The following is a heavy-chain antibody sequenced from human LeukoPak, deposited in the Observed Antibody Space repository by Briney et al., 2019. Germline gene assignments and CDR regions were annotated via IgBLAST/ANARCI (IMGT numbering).Heavy chain of an antibody. V-gene: IGHV4-59*01. Sequence: SETLSLTCTVSGGSISSYYWSWIRQPPGKGLEWIGYIYYSGTTNYNPSLKSRVTIAVDTSKNQFSLKLSSVTAADTADYYCARGVYIAAAQYGYWGQGTLVTVSS. CDR2: IYYSGTT. CDR3: ARGVYIAAAQYGY. D-gene: IGHD6-13*01. CDR1: GGSISSYY. J-gene: IGHJ4*02.